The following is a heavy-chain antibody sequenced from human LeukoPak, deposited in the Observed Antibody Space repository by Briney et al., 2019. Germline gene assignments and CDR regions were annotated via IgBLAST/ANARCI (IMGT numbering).Heavy chain of an antibody. V-gene: IGHV4-39*01. D-gene: IGHD2-21*01. J-gene: IGHJ4*02. Sequence: PSETLSLTCTVSGGSISSSSNYWGWIRQPPGKGLEWIGSIYYSGSTYYNPSLKSRVTISVDTSKNQFSLKLSSVTAADTAMYYCASNLSFRGPVAVTFDYWGQGTLVTVSS. CDR1: GGSISSSSNY. CDR2: IYYSGST. CDR3: ASNLSFRGPVAVTFDY.